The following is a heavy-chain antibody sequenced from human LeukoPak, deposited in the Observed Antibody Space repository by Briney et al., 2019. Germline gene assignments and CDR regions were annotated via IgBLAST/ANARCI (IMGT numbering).Heavy chain of an antibody. V-gene: IGHV3-15*01. CDR1: GFTFSHAW. CDR3: TTPTRAGTYDF. J-gene: IGHJ4*02. CDR2: IKSKPDGGTT. D-gene: IGHD1-1*01. Sequence: GGSLRLSCAASGFTFSHAWMSWVRRAPGKGLEWVGRIKSKPDGGTTDYAAPVKGRFTISRDDSKNTLYLQMNSLNTEDTAVYYCTTPTRAGTYDFRGQGTLVTVSS.